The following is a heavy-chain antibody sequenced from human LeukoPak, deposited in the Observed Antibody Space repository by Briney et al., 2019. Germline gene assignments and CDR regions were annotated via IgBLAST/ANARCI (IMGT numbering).Heavy chain of an antibody. V-gene: IGHV3-21*01. J-gene: IGHJ5*02. D-gene: IGHD1-26*01. Sequence: GGSLRLSCVGSGFTFSSYSMNWVRQAPGKGLEWVSSISSSSSYIYYADSVKGRFTISRDNAKNSLYLQMNSLRAEDTAVYYCACAVVGAIGAVGYNWFDPWGQGTLVTVSS. CDR1: GFTFSSYS. CDR3: ACAVVGAIGAVGYNWFDP. CDR2: ISSSSSYI.